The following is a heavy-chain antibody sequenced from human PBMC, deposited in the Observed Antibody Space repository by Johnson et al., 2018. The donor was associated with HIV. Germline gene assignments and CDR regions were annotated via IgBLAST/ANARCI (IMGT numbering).Heavy chain of an antibody. J-gene: IGHJ3*02. CDR1: GFTFSSYA. Sequence: VLLVESGGGLVQPGGSLRLSCAASGFTFSSYAMSWVRQAPGKGLEWVSAISGSGGSTYYADSVKGRFTISRDNSKNTLYLQMNSLRAGDTAVYFCVRESRDGPNLRAFDIWGQGTTVIVSS. D-gene: IGHD5-24*01. CDR2: ISGSGGST. CDR3: VRESRDGPNLRAFDI. V-gene: IGHV3-23*04.